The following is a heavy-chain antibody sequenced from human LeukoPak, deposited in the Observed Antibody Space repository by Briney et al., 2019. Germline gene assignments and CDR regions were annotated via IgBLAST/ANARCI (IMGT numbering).Heavy chain of an antibody. Sequence: SVKVSCKASGGTFSSYAISWVRQAPGQGLEWMGGIIPIFGTANYAQKFQGRVTITADESTSKAYMELSSLRSEDTAVYYCAREPATIFGVVDLKYFDYWGQGTLVAVSS. CDR2: IIPIFGTA. CDR3: AREPATIFGVVDLKYFDY. V-gene: IGHV1-69*13. J-gene: IGHJ4*02. D-gene: IGHD3-3*01. CDR1: GGTFSSYA.